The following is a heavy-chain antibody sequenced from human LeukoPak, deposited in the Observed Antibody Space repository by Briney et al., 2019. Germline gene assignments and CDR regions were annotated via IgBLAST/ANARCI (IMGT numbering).Heavy chain of an antibody. D-gene: IGHD3-3*01. V-gene: IGHV1-18*01. Sequence: GASVKVSCKASGYTFTSYDINWVRQATGQGLEWMGWISAYNGNTNYAQKLQGRVTMTTDTSTSTAYMELRSLRSDDTAVYYCARDDARYYFDYWGQGTLVTVSS. CDR1: GYTFTSYD. J-gene: IGHJ4*02. CDR2: ISAYNGNT. CDR3: ARDDARYYFDY.